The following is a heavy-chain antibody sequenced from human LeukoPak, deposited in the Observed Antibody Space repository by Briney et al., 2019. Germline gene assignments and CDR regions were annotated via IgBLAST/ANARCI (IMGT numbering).Heavy chain of an antibody. V-gene: IGHV3-30*18. CDR1: GFTFSSYG. J-gene: IGHJ4*02. CDR2: ISYDGSNK. D-gene: IGHD3-10*01. CDR3: AKEDYYGSGSYLGY. Sequence: PGGSLRLSCAASGFTFSSYGMHWVRQAPGKGLEWVAVISYDGSNKYYADSVKGRFTISRDNSKNTLSLQMSSLRPEGTAVYYCAKEDYYGSGSYLGYWGQGTLVTV.